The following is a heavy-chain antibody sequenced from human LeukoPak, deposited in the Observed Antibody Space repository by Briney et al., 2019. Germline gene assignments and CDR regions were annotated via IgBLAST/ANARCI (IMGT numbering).Heavy chain of an antibody. CDR3: TRSRRVYCGGDCYSFDY. J-gene: IGHJ4*02. D-gene: IGHD2-21*02. CDR2: IRSKAYGGTT. Sequence: GGSLRLSCTASGFTFGDYAMSRFRQAPGKGLEWVGFIRSKAYGGTTEYAASVKGRFTISRDDSKSIAYLQMNSLKTEDTAVYYCTRSRRVYCGGDCYSFDYWGQGTLVTVSS. CDR1: GFTFGDYA. V-gene: IGHV3-49*03.